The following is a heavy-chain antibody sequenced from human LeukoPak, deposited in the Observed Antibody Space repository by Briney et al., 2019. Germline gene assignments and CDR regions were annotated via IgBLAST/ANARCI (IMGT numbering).Heavy chain of an antibody. CDR2: ISAYNGNT. V-gene: IGHV1-18*01. CDR3: ARDERRYSSGWGDFDY. Sequence: GASVKVSCKASGYTFTSYGISWVRQAPGQGLEWMGWISAYNGNTNYAQKLQGRVTMTTDTSTSTAYMELRSLRSDDAAVYYCARDERRYSSGWGDFDYWGQGTLVTVSS. J-gene: IGHJ4*02. D-gene: IGHD6-19*01. CDR1: GYTFTSYG.